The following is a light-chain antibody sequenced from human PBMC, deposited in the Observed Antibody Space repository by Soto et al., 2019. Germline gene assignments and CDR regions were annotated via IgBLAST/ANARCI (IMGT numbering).Light chain of an antibody. J-gene: IGLJ2*01. CDR1: SSDIGAYNY. CDR2: EVS. V-gene: IGLV2-8*01. Sequence: QSVLTQPPSASGSPGQSVTISCTGTSSDIGAYNYVSWYQQHPGKAPKLMISEVSKRPSGVPDRFSDSKSGNTASLTVSGLQAEDEADYFCSSYAGTNNFVLFGGGTQLTVL. CDR3: SSYAGTNNFVL.